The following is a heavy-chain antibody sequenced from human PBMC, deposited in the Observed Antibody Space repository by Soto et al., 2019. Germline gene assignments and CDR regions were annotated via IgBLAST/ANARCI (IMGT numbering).Heavy chain of an antibody. CDR2: IYHSGST. J-gene: IGHJ4*02. Sequence: ASETLSLTCAVSGDSISSRNWWSWVRQPPGKGLEWIGEIYHSGSTNYNPSLKSRATISVDKSNNQFSLTLNSVAAADTAFYYCATTRGLAVGGSFDYWGQGMLVTVSS. V-gene: IGHV4-4*02. CDR3: ATTRGLAVGGSFDY. D-gene: IGHD3-10*01. CDR1: GDSISSRNW.